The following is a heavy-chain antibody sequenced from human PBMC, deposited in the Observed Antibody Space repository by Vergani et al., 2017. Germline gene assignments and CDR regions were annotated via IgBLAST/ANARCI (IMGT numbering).Heavy chain of an antibody. Sequence: QVQLQESGPGLVKPSETLSLTCTVSGHSISSGYYWGWIRQPPGKGLEWIGSIYHSGSTYYNPSLKSRVTISVDTSKNQFSLKLSSVTAADTAVYYCARVVSGQQLVAEWFDPWGQGTLVTVSS. CDR1: GHSISSGYY. D-gene: IGHD6-13*01. CDR3: ARVVSGQQLVAEWFDP. J-gene: IGHJ5*02. V-gene: IGHV4-38-2*02. CDR2: IYHSGST.